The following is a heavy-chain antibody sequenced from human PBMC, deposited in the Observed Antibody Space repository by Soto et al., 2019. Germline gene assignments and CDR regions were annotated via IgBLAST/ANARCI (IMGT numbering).Heavy chain of an antibody. V-gene: IGHV3-9*01. Sequence: GGSLRLSCAASGFTFDDYAMHWVRQAPGKGLEWVSGISWNSGSIGYADSVKGRFTISRDNAKNSLYLQMNSLRAEDTALYYCAKATARGGIQLWLHYWGQGTLVTVSS. J-gene: IGHJ4*02. CDR1: GFTFDDYA. CDR3: AKATARGGIQLWLHY. CDR2: ISWNSGSI. D-gene: IGHD5-18*01.